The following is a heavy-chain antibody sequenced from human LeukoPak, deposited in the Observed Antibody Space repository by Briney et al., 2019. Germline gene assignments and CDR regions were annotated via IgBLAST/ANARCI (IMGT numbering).Heavy chain of an antibody. V-gene: IGHV3-7*03. CDR2: IKKDGSEK. CDR1: GFIFSGSW. J-gene: IGHJ4*02. CDR3: TTDTWYSAGH. Sequence: GGSLRLSCTASGFIFSGSWTAWIRQAPGKGLEWVAIIKKDGSEKYYVDSMKGRFTISRDNAKNSLFLQMNSLRAEDTAIYYCTTDTWYSAGHWGQGTLVTVSS. D-gene: IGHD2-15*01.